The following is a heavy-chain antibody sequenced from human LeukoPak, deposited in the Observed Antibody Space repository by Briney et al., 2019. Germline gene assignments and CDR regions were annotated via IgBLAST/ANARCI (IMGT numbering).Heavy chain of an antibody. CDR1: VFTFSSYA. V-gene: IGHV3-23*01. Sequence: GGSLRLSCAASVFTFSSYAMSWVRQAPGEGVEWVSAISGSGSSTYYAHSVRCRFTISRDNPKNTLYLHINSLRAEDTAVYYCAKDPYYDYVWGSYRYTNYFDYWGQGTLVTVSS. D-gene: IGHD3-16*02. CDR2: ISGSGSST. CDR3: AKDPYYDYVWGSYRYTNYFDY. J-gene: IGHJ4*02.